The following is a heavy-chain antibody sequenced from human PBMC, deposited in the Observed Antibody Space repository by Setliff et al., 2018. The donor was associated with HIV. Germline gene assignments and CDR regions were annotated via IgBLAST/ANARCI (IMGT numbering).Heavy chain of an antibody. CDR3: AKMAGRDGYDDAVDN. J-gene: IGHJ3*02. CDR1: GFTFSRYN. Sequence: GGSLRLSCAASGFTFSRYNLNWVRQSPGKGLEWVSTISNSDGRTNYAASVKGRFTISRDNSKNTLYLQMNSLRDEDTAVYYCAKMAGRDGYDDAVDNWGQGTMVTVSS. D-gene: IGHD5-12*01. V-gene: IGHV3-23*01. CDR2: ISNSDGRT.